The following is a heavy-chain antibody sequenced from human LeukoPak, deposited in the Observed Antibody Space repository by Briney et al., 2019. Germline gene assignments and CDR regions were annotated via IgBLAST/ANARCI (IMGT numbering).Heavy chain of an antibody. CDR1: GFTFSSYS. CDR3: ASPQQLVRRGAFDI. Sequence: GGSLRLSCAASGFTFSSYSMNWVRQAPGKGLEWVSYISSSSSTIYYADSVKGRFTISRDNAENSLYLQMNSLRAEDTAVYYCASPQQLVRRGAFDIWGQGTMVTVSS. D-gene: IGHD6-13*01. J-gene: IGHJ3*02. V-gene: IGHV3-48*01. CDR2: ISSSSSTI.